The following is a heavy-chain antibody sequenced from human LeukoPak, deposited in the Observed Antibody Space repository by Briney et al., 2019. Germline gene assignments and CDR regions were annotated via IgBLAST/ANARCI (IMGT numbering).Heavy chain of an antibody. CDR3: ARGGGVVVVAAQTGAAFDI. Sequence: SQTLSLTCAVSGGSISSGGYSWSWIRQPPGKGLEWIGYIYHSGSTYYNPSLKSRVTISVDRSKNQFSLKLSSVTAADTAVYYCARGGGVVVVAAQTGAAFDIWGQGTMVTVSS. CDR2: IYHSGST. J-gene: IGHJ3*02. CDR1: GGSISSGGYS. D-gene: IGHD2-15*01. V-gene: IGHV4-30-2*01.